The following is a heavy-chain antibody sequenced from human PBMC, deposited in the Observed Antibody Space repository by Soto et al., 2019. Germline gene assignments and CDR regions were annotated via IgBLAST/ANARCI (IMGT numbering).Heavy chain of an antibody. J-gene: IGHJ6*03. CDR2: IYYSGST. CDR1: VGSISSYY. V-gene: IGHV4-59*01. D-gene: IGHD1-26*01. Sequence: SETLSLTCTVSVGSISSYYWSWIRQPPGKGLEWIGYIYYSGSTNYNPSLKSRVTISVDTSKNQFSLKLSSVTAADTAVYYCARVWDYYYYMDVWGKGTTVTVSS. CDR3: ARVWDYYYYMDV.